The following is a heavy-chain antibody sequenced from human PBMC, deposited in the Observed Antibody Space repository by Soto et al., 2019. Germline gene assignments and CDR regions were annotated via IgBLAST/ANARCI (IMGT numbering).Heavy chain of an antibody. J-gene: IGHJ6*02. CDR2: ISSSGSTI. D-gene: IGHD3-16*01. CDR1: GFTFSSYE. V-gene: IGHV3-48*03. Sequence: VGSLRLSCAASGFTFSSYEMNWVRQAPGKGLEWVSYISSSGSTIYYADSVKGRFTISRDNAKNSLYLQMNSLRAEDTAVYYCARRGRLTGPFYYYYGMDVWGQGTTVTVSS. CDR3: ARRGRLTGPFYYYYGMDV.